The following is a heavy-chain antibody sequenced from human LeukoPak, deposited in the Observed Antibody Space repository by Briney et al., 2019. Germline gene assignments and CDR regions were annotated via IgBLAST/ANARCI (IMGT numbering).Heavy chain of an antibody. CDR3: AKDGLGSCSSTSCSAPGG. V-gene: IGHV3-30*18. Sequence: GGSLRLSCAASGFTFSSYGMHWVRQAPGKGLEWVSVISYDGSNKYYADSVNGRFTISRDNSKNTLYLQMNSLRAEDTAVYHCAKDGLGSCSSTSCSAPGGWGQGTLVTVSS. D-gene: IGHD2-2*01. J-gene: IGHJ4*02. CDR1: GFTFSSYG. CDR2: ISYDGSNK.